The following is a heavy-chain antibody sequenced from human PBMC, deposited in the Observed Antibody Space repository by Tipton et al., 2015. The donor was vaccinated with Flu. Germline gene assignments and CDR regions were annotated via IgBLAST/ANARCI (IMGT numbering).Heavy chain of an antibody. CDR2: IIPIFGTA. CDR3: ARDCSSTSCYWARGFILNAFDI. V-gene: IGHV1-69*06. J-gene: IGHJ3*02. Sequence: QSGAEVKKPGSSVKVSCKASGGTFSSYAISWVRQAPGQGLEWMGGIIPIFGTANYAQKFQGRVTITADKSTSAAYMELSSLRSEDTAVYYCARDCSSTSCYWARGFILNAFDIWGQGTMVTVSS. CDR1: GGTFSSYA. D-gene: IGHD2-2*01.